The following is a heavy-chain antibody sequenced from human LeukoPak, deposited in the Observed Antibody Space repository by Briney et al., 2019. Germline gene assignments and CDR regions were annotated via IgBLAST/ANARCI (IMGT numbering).Heavy chain of an antibody. D-gene: IGHD3-16*01. Sequence: GGSLRLSCAASGFIFSYYGMHWVRQAPGKGLEWVAVIWYVGSNRYYADSLKGRFTISRDNSKNTLYLQMNSLTADDTAVYYCARDPLGVLSYFDYWGQGTLVTVSS. J-gene: IGHJ4*02. CDR2: IWYVGSNR. CDR1: GFIFSYYG. V-gene: IGHV3-33*01. CDR3: ARDPLGVLSYFDY.